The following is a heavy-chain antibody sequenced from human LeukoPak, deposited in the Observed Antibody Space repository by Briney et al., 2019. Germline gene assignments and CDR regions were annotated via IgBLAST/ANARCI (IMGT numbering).Heavy chain of an antibody. CDR3: ARDLYSISFDY. Sequence: GGSLRLSCAASGFTFSGYSMKWVRQAPGKGLEWVAVIWYDGDNKYYADSVKGRFTISRDNSKNTLYLQINSLRAEDTAAYYCARDLYSISFDYWGQGTLVTVSS. J-gene: IGHJ4*02. CDR2: IWYDGDNK. D-gene: IGHD6-13*01. V-gene: IGHV3-33*08. CDR1: GFTFSGYS.